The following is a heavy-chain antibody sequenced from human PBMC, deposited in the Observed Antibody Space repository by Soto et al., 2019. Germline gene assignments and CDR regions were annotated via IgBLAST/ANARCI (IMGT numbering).Heavy chain of an antibody. CDR3: AKAHSTTYYYGMDV. V-gene: IGHV3-23*01. CDR2: ISSSGINT. Sequence: GGSLRLSCAASGFTFSSYSMNWVRQAPGKGLEWVSSISSSGINTYYADSVKGRFTISRDNSKNTLYLQMNSLRAEDTAVYYCAKAHSTTYYYGMDVWGQGTTVTVSS. J-gene: IGHJ6*02. CDR1: GFTFSSYS.